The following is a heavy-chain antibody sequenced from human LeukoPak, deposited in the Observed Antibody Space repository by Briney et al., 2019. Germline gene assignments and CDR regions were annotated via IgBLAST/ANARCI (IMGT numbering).Heavy chain of an antibody. J-gene: IGHJ5*02. CDR1: GFTFGDYA. Sequence: PGRSLRLSCAASGFTFGDYAMHWVRLAPGKGLEWVSGISWNSGSTGYADSVKGRFTISRDNAKNYLYLQMNGLRAEDTALYYRAKGLSGVVIRGNWFDPWGQGTLVTVSS. CDR3: AKGLSGVVIRGNWFDP. D-gene: IGHD3-3*01. V-gene: IGHV3-9*01. CDR2: ISWNSGST.